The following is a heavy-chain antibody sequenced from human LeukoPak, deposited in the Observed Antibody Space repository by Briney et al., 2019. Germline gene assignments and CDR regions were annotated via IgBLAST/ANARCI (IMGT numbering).Heavy chain of an antibody. J-gene: IGHJ4*02. CDR2: LKEDGSER. V-gene: IGHV3-7*04. CDR3: ARDRNRYFDY. D-gene: IGHD1-14*01. Sequence: RAGGSLRLSCAASGFTFSSYWMTWLRQAPGKGLEWVANLKEDGSERYYVDSVKGRFTISRDNAKNSLYLQMNSLRAEDTAVYYCARDRNRYFDYWGQGTLLTVSS. CDR1: GFTFSSYW.